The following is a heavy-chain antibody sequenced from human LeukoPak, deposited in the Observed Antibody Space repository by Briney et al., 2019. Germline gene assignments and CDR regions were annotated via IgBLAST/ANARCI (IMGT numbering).Heavy chain of an antibody. V-gene: IGHV4-59*02. J-gene: IGHJ4*02. CDR3: ARAGGSGSPGYFDF. CDR1: RGSVRSYY. CDR2: IFYSGDT. D-gene: IGHD3-10*01. Sequence: PSETLSLTCTVSRGSVRSYYWSWIRHPPGEGLEWIGYIFYSGDTNYNPSLKSRVTISVDTSQNQLFLRLSSVTAADTAVYYCARAGGSGSPGYFDFWGQGTLVTVSS.